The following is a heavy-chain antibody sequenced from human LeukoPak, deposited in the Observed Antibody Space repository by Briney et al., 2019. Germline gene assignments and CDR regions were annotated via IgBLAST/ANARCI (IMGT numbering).Heavy chain of an antibody. CDR1: GFTFSNYA. V-gene: IGHV3-23*01. CDR2: ISAGGST. CDR3: AKFSSCWYEDY. D-gene: IGHD6-19*01. Sequence: PGGSLRLSCAAAGFTFSNYAMTWVRQAPGKGLEWVSTISAGGSTYSADSVKGRFTISRDNSKNTLYLEMSSLRAEDTAIYYCAKFSSCWYEDYWGQGTLVTVSS. J-gene: IGHJ4*02.